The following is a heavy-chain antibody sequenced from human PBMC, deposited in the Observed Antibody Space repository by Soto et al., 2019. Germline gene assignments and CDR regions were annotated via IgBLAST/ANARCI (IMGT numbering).Heavy chain of an antibody. V-gene: IGHV1-8*01. D-gene: IGHD6-6*01. CDR1: GYTFTRYD. Sequence: QVQLVQSGSEGKEPGASMKISCQASGYTFTRYDITWVRQAPEQGLGGMGWMNPQTGNTAYAEKFQGRVTMTRSTSINTAYMELSGLRSEDTAVYYCARLSEESSSSNYYYFYMDVWGKGSTVTVSS. CDR3: ARLSEESSSSNYYYFYMDV. CDR2: MNPQTGNT. J-gene: IGHJ6*03.